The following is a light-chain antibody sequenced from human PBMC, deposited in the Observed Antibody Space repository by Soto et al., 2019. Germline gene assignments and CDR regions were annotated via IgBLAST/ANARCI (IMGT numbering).Light chain of an antibody. J-gene: IGKJ4*02. CDR3: QQLNSYPLT. CDR1: PGISRS. V-gene: IGKV1-9*01. Sequence: IPLTQSPSSLSASVGDTVTITCRASPGISRSLAWYQQTPGRAPKLLIYAASTLYPGVPSRFSGSGYGTDFTLSISSLQPEDFATYYCQQLNSYPLTFGGVTKVEIK. CDR2: AAS.